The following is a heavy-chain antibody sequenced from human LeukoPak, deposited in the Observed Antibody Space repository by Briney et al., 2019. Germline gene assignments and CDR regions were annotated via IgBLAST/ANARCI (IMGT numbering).Heavy chain of an antibody. J-gene: IGHJ4*02. CDR3: ARDLAGVLYLDY. Sequence: NTSETLSLTCTVSGGSISSGGYYWSWIRQPPGKGLEWIGYIYHSGSTYYNPSLKSRVTISVDRSKNQFSLKLSSVTAADTAVYYCARDLAGVLYLDYWGQGTLDTVSS. CDR2: IYHSGST. V-gene: IGHV4-30-2*01. D-gene: IGHD6-13*01. CDR1: GGSISSGGYY.